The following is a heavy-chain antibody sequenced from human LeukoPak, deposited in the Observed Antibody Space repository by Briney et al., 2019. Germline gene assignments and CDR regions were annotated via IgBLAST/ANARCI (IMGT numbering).Heavy chain of an antibody. CDR3: AREVGIATTRDAFDI. CDR1: GGSISSSSYY. CDR2: FYHSGNT. Sequence: SETLSLTCTVSGGSISSSSYYWGWIRQPPGKGLEWIGSFYHSGNTYYNPSLKSRVTISVDTSKNHFSLKLSSVTAADTAVYYCAREVGIATTRDAFDIWGQGTMVTVSS. J-gene: IGHJ3*02. D-gene: IGHD1-1*01. V-gene: IGHV4-39*02.